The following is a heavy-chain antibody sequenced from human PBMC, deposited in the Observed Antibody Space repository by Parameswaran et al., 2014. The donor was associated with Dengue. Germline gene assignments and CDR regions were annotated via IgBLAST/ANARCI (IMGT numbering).Heavy chain of an antibody. Sequence: KWIRQSPSRGLEWLGRTYYRSKWYNDYAVSVKSRITINPDTSKNQFSLQLNSVTPEDTAVYYCARDLPDVLDGYYYYGMDVWGQGTTVTVSS. D-gene: IGHD1-1*01. J-gene: IGHJ6*02. CDR3: ARDLPDVLDGYYYYGMDV. V-gene: IGHV6-1*01. CDR2: TYYRSKWYN.